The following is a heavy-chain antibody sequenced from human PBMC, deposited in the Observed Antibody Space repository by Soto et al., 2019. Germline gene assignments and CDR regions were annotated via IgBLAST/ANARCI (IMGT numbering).Heavy chain of an antibody. J-gene: IGHJ6*02. D-gene: IGHD6-6*01. V-gene: IGHV5-10-1*01. CDR1: GYSFTSYW. CDR3: ARFYIAARPYGMDV. CDR2: IDPSDSYT. Sequence: GESLKISCNGSGYSFTSYWISWVRQMPGKGLEWMGRIDPSDSYTNYSPSFQGHVTISADKFISTAYLQWSSLKASDTAMYYCARFYIAARPYGMDVWGQGTTVTVSS.